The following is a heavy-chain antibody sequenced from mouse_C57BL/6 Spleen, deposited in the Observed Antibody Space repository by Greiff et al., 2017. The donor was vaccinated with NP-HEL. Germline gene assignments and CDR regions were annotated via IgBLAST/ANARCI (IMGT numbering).Heavy chain of an antibody. J-gene: IGHJ1*03. CDR2: INPNNGGT. CDR3: ARSLLRYWYFDV. Sequence: EVQLQQSGPELVKPGASVKISCKASGYTFTDYYMNWVKQSHGKSLEWIGDINPNNGGTSYNQKFKGKATLTVDKSSSTAYMELRSLTSEDSAVYYCARSLLRYWYFDVWGTGTTVTVSS. V-gene: IGHV1-26*01. D-gene: IGHD1-2*01. CDR1: GYTFTDYY.